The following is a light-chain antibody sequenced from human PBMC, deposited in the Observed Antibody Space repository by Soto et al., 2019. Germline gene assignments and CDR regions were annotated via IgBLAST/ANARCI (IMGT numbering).Light chain of an antibody. V-gene: IGKV1-39*01. CDR3: LQSYRFPWT. Sequence: DIQMTQSPSSLSASVGDRVTVACRASQSISTYLTWYQQKPGKAPELLIYAASNLQRGVPSRFSGSGSGTDFTITIVSLQPEDSATYYCLQSYRFPWTLGQGTRVEI. CDR1: QSISTY. CDR2: AAS. J-gene: IGKJ1*01.